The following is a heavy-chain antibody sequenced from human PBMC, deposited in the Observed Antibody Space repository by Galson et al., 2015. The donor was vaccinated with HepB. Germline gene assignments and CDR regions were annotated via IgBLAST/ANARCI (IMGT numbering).Heavy chain of an antibody. CDR1: GFTFDDYA. J-gene: IGHJ3*02. CDR2: ISCNSGGI. D-gene: IGHD3-10*01. CDR3: ARLLWVGESYDASDI. Sequence: SLRLSCAASGFTFDDYAMHWVRQAPGKGLEWVSGISCNSGGIAYADSVKGRFTISRDNAKNSLYLQMNSLRAEDTAFYYCARLLWVGESYDASDIWGQGTMVTVSS. V-gene: IGHV3-9*01.